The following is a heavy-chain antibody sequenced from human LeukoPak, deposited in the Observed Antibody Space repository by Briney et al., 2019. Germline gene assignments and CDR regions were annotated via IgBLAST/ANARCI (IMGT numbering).Heavy chain of an antibody. CDR2: MWYDGSRA. CDR3: AKSEDGYHHGLV. CDR1: EFSLSDYG. J-gene: IGHJ1*01. Sequence: GGSLRLSCASSEFSLSDYGMHWVRQAPGKGLEWVAVMWYDGSRALHADSVKGRFTISRDISKNTLYLQMDSLRAEDTAVYYCAKSEDGYHHGLVWGQGTLVTVSS. V-gene: IGHV3-33*06. D-gene: IGHD5-18*01.